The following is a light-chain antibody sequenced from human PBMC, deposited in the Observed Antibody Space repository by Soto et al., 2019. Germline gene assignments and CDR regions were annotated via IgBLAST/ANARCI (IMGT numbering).Light chain of an antibody. V-gene: IGKV3-11*01. J-gene: IGKJ2*02. CDR3: QQRSNWQST. CDR2: DAS. CDR1: QSVSSY. Sequence: EIVLTQSPATLSLSPGERATLSCRASQSVSSYLAWYQQKPGQAPRLLIYDASNRATGIPARFSGSGSGTDLTLTISSLEPEDFAVSYCQQRSNWQSTFGQGTKLEIK.